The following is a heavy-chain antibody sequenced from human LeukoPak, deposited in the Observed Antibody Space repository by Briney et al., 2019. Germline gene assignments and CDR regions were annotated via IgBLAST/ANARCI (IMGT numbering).Heavy chain of an antibody. J-gene: IGHJ4*02. CDR1: GFSFGRHW. CDR2: IRQDGSEK. CDR3: AGGAGWLIDY. Sequence: GGSLRLSCAASGFSFGRHWMNWVRQAPGKGLEWVANIRQDGSEKNYVDSVKGRFTISRDNAKNSLFLQMDSLRAEDTAVYYCAGGAGWLIDYWGQGTLVIVSS. D-gene: IGHD3-16*01. V-gene: IGHV3-7*03.